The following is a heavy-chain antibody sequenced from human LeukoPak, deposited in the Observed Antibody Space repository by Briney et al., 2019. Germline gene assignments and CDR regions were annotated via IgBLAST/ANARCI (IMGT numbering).Heavy chain of an antibody. Sequence: SETLSLTCTVSGGSISSYYWSWIRQPPGKGLEWIGYIYTSGSTNYNPSLKSRVTISVDTSKNQFSLKLSSVTAADTAVYYCARDQEADNYYYYYMDVWGKGTTVTVSS. D-gene: IGHD2-15*01. J-gene: IGHJ6*03. CDR2: IYTSGST. V-gene: IGHV4-4*09. CDR1: GGSISSYY. CDR3: ARDQEADNYYYYYMDV.